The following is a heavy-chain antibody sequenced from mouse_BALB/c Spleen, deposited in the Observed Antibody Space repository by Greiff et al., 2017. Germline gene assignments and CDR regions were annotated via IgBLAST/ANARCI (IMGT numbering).Heavy chain of an antibody. J-gene: IGHJ2*01. CDR2: ILPGSGST. Sequence: VRLQQSGAELMKPGASVKISCKATGYTFSSYWIEWVKQRPGHGLEWIGEILPGSGSTNYNEKFKGKATFTADTSSNTAYMQLSSLTSEDSAVYYCARFYYYGSYYFDYWGQGTTLTVSS. V-gene: IGHV1-9*01. CDR1: GYTFSSYW. CDR3: ARFYYYGSYYFDY. D-gene: IGHD1-1*01.